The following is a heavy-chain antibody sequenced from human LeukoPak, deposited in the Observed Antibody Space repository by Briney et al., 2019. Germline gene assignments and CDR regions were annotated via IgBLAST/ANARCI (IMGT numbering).Heavy chain of an antibody. CDR1: GDSVSSNSAA. Sequence: SQTLSLTCAISGDSVSSNSAAWNWIRQSPSRGLEWLGRTYYRSKWYYAYAVSVKSRITINPDTSKNQFSLQLNSVTPEDTAVYYCAREWAETMIVVDYYYYYYMDVWGKGTTVTVSS. J-gene: IGHJ6*03. CDR3: AREWAETMIVVDYYYYYYMDV. CDR2: TYYRSKWYY. V-gene: IGHV6-1*01. D-gene: IGHD3-22*01.